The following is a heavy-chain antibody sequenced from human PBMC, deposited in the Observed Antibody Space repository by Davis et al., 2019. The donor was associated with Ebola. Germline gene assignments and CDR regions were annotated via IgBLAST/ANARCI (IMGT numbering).Heavy chain of an antibody. V-gene: IGHV4-34*01. CDR1: GGSFSGYY. CDR2: INHSGNT. D-gene: IGHD4-17*01. Sequence: PGGSLRLSCAVYGGSFSGYYWSWIRQPPGKGLEWIGEINHSGNTNYNPSLKSRVTISVDTSKNQFSLKLSSVTAADTAVYYCARSTVTTVSALDLWGQGTMVTVSS. CDR3: ARSTVTTVSALDL. J-gene: IGHJ3*01.